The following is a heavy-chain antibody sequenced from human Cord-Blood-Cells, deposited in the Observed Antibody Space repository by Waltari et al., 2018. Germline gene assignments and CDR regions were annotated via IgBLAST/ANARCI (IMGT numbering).Heavy chain of an antibody. CDR2: INHSGST. CDR1: GGSFRGYY. V-gene: IGHV4-34*01. CDR3: ARGPSGFWSGYYGSWWFDP. J-gene: IGHJ5*02. Sequence: QVQLQQWGAGLLKPSEPLSLTCAVYGGSFRGYYWSWIRQPPGTGLEWIGEINHSGSTNYNPSLKSRVTISVDTSKNQFSLKLSSVTAADTAVYYCARGPSGFWSGYYGSWWFDPWGQGTLVTVSS. D-gene: IGHD3-3*01.